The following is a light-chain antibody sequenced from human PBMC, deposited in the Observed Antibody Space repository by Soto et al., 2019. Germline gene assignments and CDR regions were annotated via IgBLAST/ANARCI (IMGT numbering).Light chain of an antibody. CDR2: GAS. CDR3: QQRSNWPRGT. Sequence: EIVLTQSPGTLSLSPGERATLSCMASQSVSSTYLAWYQQKPGQAPRLLIYGASSRATGIPDRFSGSGSGTDFTLTISRLEAEDFAVYYCQQRSNWPRGTFGQGTRLEIK. J-gene: IGKJ5*01. V-gene: IGKV3D-20*02. CDR1: QSVSSTY.